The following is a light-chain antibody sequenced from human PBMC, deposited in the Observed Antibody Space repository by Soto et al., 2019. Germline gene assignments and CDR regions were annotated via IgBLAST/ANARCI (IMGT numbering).Light chain of an antibody. CDR2: DAS. J-gene: IGKJ5*01. CDR3: QQRSNWPIT. CDR1: HSVSSSY. V-gene: IGKV3D-20*02. Sequence: EIVLTQSPATQSLSPGEIATLSSSSSHSVSSSYLAWYQQKPGQAPRLLIYDASNRATGIPARFSGSGSGTDFTLTISSLEPEDFAVYYCQQRSNWPITFGQGTRLEI.